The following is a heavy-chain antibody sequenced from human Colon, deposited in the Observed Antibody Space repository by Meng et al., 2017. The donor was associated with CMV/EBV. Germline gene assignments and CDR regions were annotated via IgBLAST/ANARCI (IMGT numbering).Heavy chain of an antibody. Sequence: GGSLRLSGAALGFTFSDYAMHWVRQAPGKGLDWVAVISYDGNNEYYADSVKGRFTISRDNSKNTLYLQMNSLRAEDTAIYYCARIYGHSAGYYYHALDVWGQGTTVTVSS. CDR2: ISYDGNNE. V-gene: IGHV3-30-3*01. J-gene: IGHJ6*02. CDR1: GFTFSDYA. D-gene: IGHD3-10*01. CDR3: ARIYGHSAGYYYHALDV.